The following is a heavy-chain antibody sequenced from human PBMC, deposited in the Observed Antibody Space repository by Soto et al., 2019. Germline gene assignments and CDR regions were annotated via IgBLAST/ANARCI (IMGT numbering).Heavy chain of an antibody. J-gene: IGHJ4*02. D-gene: IGHD3-10*01. CDR2: ILYSRST. Sequence: QVQLQESGPGLVKPSETLSLTCTVSGGSISNHYWNWIRQPPGRGLEWIGNILYSRSTNYNPSLKSRVTISVDTSRNQFSLKLSSVTAADTAVYYCAGDTYGLDYWGQGTLVSVSS. CDR3: AGDTYGLDY. V-gene: IGHV4-59*11. CDR1: GGSISNHY.